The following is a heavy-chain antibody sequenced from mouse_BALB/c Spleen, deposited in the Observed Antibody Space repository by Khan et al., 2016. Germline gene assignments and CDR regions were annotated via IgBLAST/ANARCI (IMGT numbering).Heavy chain of an antibody. V-gene: IGHV9-3-1*01. CDR2: INTYTGEP. J-gene: IGHJ4*01. D-gene: IGHD1-1*01. CDR3: AINYGSSYAMDY. CDR1: GYTFTNYG. Sequence: QVQLQQSGPELKKPGETVKISCKASGYTFTNYGMNWVKQAPGKGLKWMGWINTYTGEPTYADDFKGRFAFSLETSASHAYLQINNLKNEDTATYFCAINYGSSYAMDYWGQGTSVTVSS.